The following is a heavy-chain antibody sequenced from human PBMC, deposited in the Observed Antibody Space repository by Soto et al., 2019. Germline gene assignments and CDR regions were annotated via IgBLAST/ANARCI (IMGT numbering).Heavy chain of an antibody. CDR2: INKDGSEK. CDR1: GFTFTSYW. CDR3: VREIASRL. V-gene: IGHV3-7*01. D-gene: IGHD2-21*01. Sequence: EVQVVESGGGLVQPGGSLRLSCAASGFTFTSYWMTWVRQAPGRGLEWVVNINKDGSEKSYVDSVKGRFTISRDNAKSSLYLHMNSLRADDTAVYYCVREIASRLWGKGTTVIVSS. J-gene: IGHJ6*04.